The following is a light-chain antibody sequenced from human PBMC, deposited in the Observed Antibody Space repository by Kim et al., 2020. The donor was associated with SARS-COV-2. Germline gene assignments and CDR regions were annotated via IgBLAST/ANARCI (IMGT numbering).Light chain of an antibody. CDR1: SSNIGAGYD. CDR3: QSYDSSLSGSGV. V-gene: IGLV1-40*01. J-gene: IGLJ1*01. Sequence: VTISCTGSSSNIGAGYDVHWYQQLPGTAPKLLIYGNSNRPSGVPDRFSGSKSGTSASLAITGLQAEYEADYYCQSYDSSLSGSGVFGTGTKVTVL. CDR2: GNS.